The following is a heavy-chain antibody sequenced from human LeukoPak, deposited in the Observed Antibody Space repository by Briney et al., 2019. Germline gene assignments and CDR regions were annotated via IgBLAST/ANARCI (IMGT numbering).Heavy chain of an antibody. CDR2: INSSGGST. V-gene: IGHV1-46*03. D-gene: IGHD2-2*01. CDR1: GYTFTSYY. J-gene: IGHJ4*02. CDR3: AREVPAYCSSTSCPRFDY. Sequence: ASVKVSCKASGYTFTSYYMHWVRQAPGQGLEWMGIINSSGGSTSYAQKFQGRVTMTRDTSTSTVYMELSSLRSEDTAVYYCAREVPAYCSSTSCPRFDYWGQGTLVTVSS.